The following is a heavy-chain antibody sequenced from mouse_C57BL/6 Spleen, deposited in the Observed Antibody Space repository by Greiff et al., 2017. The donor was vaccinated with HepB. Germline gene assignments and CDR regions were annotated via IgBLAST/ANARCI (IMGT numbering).Heavy chain of an antibody. D-gene: IGHD4-1*01. Sequence: QVQLKQPGAELVKPGASVKVSCKASGYTFTSYWMHWVKQRPGQGLEWIGRIHPSDSDTNYNQKFKGKATLTVDKSSSTAYMQLSSLTSEDSAVYYCAMQLTGPYFDYWGQGTTLTVSS. CDR1: GYTFTSYW. CDR3: AMQLTGPYFDY. V-gene: IGHV1-74*01. CDR2: IHPSDSDT. J-gene: IGHJ2*01.